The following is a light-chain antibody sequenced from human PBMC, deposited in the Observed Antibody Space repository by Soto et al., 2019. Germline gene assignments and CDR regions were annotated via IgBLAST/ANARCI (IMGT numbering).Light chain of an antibody. J-gene: IGKJ4*01. CDR1: QSVSNSY. CDR3: QQYGRSPLT. CDR2: GAS. V-gene: IGKV3-20*01. Sequence: EIVLTQSPGILSLSPGKRATLSCRASQSVSNSYLAWYQRKPGQAPRLLIHGASTRAPGIPDRFTGSGSGTDFSLTISRPEPEDFAVYYCQQYGRSPLTFGGGTTVEI.